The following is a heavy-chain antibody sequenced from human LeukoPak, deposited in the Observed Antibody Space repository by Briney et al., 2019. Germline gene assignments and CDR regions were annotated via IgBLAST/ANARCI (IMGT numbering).Heavy chain of an antibody. V-gene: IGHV3-30-3*01. CDR1: GFTFSSYA. CDR3: AKDLRWDTRGAFDI. Sequence: PGGSLRLSCAASGFTFSSYAMHWVRQAPGKGLEWVAVISYDGSNKYYADSVKGRFTISRDNSKNTLYLQMNSLRAEDTAVYYCAKDLRWDTRGAFDIWGQGTMVTVSS. CDR2: ISYDGSNK. J-gene: IGHJ3*02. D-gene: IGHD4-23*01.